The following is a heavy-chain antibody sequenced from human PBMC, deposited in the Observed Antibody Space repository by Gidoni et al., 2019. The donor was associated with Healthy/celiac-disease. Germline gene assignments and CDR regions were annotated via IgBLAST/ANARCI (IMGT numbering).Heavy chain of an antibody. V-gene: IGHV4-39*01. Sequence: QLQLQESGPGLVKPSETLSLTCTVSGGSISSSSYYWGWIRQPPGKGLEWIGSIYYSGSTYYNPSLKSRVTISVDTSKNQFSLKLSSVTAADTAVYYCARLMIVVVQINWFDPWGQGTLVTVSS. CDR1: GGSISSSSYY. CDR3: ARLMIVVVQINWFDP. J-gene: IGHJ5*02. CDR2: IYYSGST. D-gene: IGHD3-22*01.